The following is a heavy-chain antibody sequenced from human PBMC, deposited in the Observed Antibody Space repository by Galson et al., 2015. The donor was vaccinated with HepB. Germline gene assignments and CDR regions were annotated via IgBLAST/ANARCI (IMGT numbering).Heavy chain of an antibody. D-gene: IGHD3-22*01. CDR3: ARDEYYDSSGYYYGGIHYYYYGMDV. CDR2: ISYDGSNK. Sequence: SLRLSCAASGFTFSSYAMHWVRQAPGKGLEWVAVISYDGSNKYYADSVKGRFTTSRDNSKNTLYLQMNSLRAEDTAVYYCARDEYYDSSGYYYGGIHYYYYGMDVWGQGTTVTVSS. V-gene: IGHV3-30*04. CDR1: GFTFSSYA. J-gene: IGHJ6*02.